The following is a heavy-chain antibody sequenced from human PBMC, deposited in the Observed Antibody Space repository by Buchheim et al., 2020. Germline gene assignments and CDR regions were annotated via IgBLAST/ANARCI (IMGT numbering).Heavy chain of an antibody. CDR2: INPNSGGP. Sequence: QVQLVQSGAEVKKPGASVKVSCKASGYTFTGYYMHWVRQAPGQGLEWMGWINPNSGGPNYAQKFQGRVTMTRDASISTASMELSRLRSDDTAVYYCARGVTRIVVVPAAIGYWGQGTL. J-gene: IGHJ4*02. CDR1: GYTFTGYY. CDR3: ARGVTRIVVVPAAIGY. V-gene: IGHV1-2*02. D-gene: IGHD2-2*01.